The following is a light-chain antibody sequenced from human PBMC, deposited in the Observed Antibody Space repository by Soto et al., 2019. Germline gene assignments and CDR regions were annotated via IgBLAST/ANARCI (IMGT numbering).Light chain of an antibody. Sequence: IQMTQSPSSLSASVGDTVTVTCRASQGIRNYLNWFQQKPGKAPKRLISVASTLQSGVPSRFSGSGSGTEFTFTISSLQPEDSETYYCLQHNKSPYTFGQGTKVDI. V-gene: IGKV1-17*01. CDR3: LQHNKSPYT. CDR1: QGIRNY. J-gene: IGKJ2*01. CDR2: VAS.